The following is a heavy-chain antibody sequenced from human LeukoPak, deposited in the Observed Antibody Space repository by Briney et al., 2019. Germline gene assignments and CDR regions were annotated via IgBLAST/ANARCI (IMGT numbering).Heavy chain of an antibody. D-gene: IGHD3-10*02. J-gene: IGHJ4*02. CDR2: INPNSGDT. CDR1: GYTFTSYG. Sequence: GASVKVSCKASGYTFTSYGISWVRQAPGQGLEWMGWINPNSGDTHYPQKFQGRVTLTSDTSISTAYMELGRLSPDDTAMYFCARDLRGNSMFYDYWGQGTLVTVSS. CDR3: ARDLRGNSMFYDY. V-gene: IGHV1-2*02.